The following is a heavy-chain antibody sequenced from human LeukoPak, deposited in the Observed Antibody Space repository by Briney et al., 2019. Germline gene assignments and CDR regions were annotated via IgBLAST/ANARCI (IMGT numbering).Heavy chain of an antibody. CDR1: GGSISSSYY. CDR3: ARLDATLAPYFDY. V-gene: IGHV4-39*01. Sequence: SETLSLTCTVSGGSISSSYYWAWIRQPPGKGLEWIGNIYCSGSTYYNPSLKSRVTISVDTSKNQFSLKLSSVTAADTAVYYCARLDATLAPYFDYWGQGTLVTVSS. D-gene: IGHD1-1*01. CDR2: IYCSGST. J-gene: IGHJ4*02.